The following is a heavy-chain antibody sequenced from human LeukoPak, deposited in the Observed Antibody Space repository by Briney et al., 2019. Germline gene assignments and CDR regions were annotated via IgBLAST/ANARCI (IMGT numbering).Heavy chain of an antibody. V-gene: IGHV4-34*01. CDR1: GGSFSGYY. CDR3: ARWNDSSGSLYFDY. D-gene: IGHD3-22*01. J-gene: IGHJ4*02. Sequence: SGTLSLTCAVYGGSFSGYYWSWIRQPPGKGLEWIGEINHSGSTNYNPSLKSRVTISVDTSKNQFSLKLSSVTAADTAVYYCARWNDSSGSLYFDYWGQGTLVTVSS. CDR2: INHSGST.